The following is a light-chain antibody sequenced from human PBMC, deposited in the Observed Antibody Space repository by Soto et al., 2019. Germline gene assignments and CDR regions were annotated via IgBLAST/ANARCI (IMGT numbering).Light chain of an antibody. CDR3: QQLNSYPLT. CDR1: QGISSY. Sequence: IRLTQSPSSLSASIGDRVTITCRASQGISSYLAWYQQKPGKAPKLLIYAASTLQSGVPSRFSGSGSGTDVTLTISSLQPEDFATYYCQQLNSYPLTFGGGTKVAIK. V-gene: IGKV1-9*01. J-gene: IGKJ4*01. CDR2: AAS.